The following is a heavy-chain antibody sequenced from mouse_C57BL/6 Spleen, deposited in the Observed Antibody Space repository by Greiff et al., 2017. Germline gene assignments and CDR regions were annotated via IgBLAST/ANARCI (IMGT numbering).Heavy chain of an antibody. V-gene: IGHV1-9*01. CDR1: GYTFTGYW. CDR3: ARFLHYYGSSYGDMDD. Sequence: QVQLQQSGAELMKPGASVKLSCKATGYTFTGYWIEWVKQRPGHGLEWIGEILPGSGSTNYNEKFKGKATFTADTSSNTAYMQLSSLTTEDSAIYYCARFLHYYGSSYGDMDDWGQGTSVTVSS. J-gene: IGHJ4*01. D-gene: IGHD1-1*01. CDR2: ILPGSGST.